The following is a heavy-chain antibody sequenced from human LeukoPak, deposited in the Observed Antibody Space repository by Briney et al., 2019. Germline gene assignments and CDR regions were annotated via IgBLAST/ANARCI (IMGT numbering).Heavy chain of an antibody. Sequence: GGSLRLSCAASGFILSKYWMSWVRQVPGEGLEWVAIKKQDGSEKYYVDSVKGRFTISRDNSQKTVSLQVNNLRTEDTALYYCAKTSLSDASGHYYYMDVWGKGTTVTVSS. CDR1: GFILSKYW. CDR2: KKQDGSEK. CDR3: AKTSLSDASGHYYYMDV. D-gene: IGHD3-3*01. J-gene: IGHJ6*03. V-gene: IGHV3-7*01.